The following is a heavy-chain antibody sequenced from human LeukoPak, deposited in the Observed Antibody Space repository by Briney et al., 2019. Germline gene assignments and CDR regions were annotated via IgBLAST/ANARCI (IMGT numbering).Heavy chain of an antibody. CDR1: GYTSINHY. CDR2: IRPGDGST. V-gene: IGHV1-46*01. J-gene: IGHJ5*02. D-gene: IGHD4-17*01. CDR3: SRTVNSWLGP. Sequence: GASVKVSCKPSGYTSINHYIHWVRQAPGQGLEWMGVIRPGDGSTSYAQNFQGRVSMTRDTSTSTAYMELRSLRSEDTAVYYCSRTVNSWLGPWGQGTPVTVAS.